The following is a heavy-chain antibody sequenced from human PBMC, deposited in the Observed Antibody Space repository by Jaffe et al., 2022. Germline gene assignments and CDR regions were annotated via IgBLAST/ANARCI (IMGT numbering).Heavy chain of an antibody. CDR1: GFTFSSYE. CDR3: ARDQAYGSGSYSGAFDI. D-gene: IGHD3-10*01. Sequence: EVQLVESGGGLVQPGGSLRLSCAASGFTFSSYEMNWVRQAPGKGLEWVSYISSSGSTIYYADSVKGRFTISRDNAKNSLYLQMNSLRAEDTAVYYCARDQAYGSGSYSGAFDIWGQGTMVTVSS. V-gene: IGHV3-48*03. J-gene: IGHJ3*02. CDR2: ISSSGSTI.